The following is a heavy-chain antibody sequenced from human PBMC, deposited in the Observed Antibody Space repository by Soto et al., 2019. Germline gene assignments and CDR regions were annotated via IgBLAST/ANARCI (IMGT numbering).Heavy chain of an antibody. CDR2: IYYSGRT. Sequence: PSETLSLTCTVSGGSISSGGYYWSWIRQHPGKGLEWIGYIYYSGRTYYNKSLKSQVNISVETSKNQFSLKLSSVTAAYTAVYYCARSGYSYGPNPLLYWGQGTLVT. CDR3: ARSGYSYGPNPLLY. CDR1: GGSISSGGYY. V-gene: IGHV4-31*01. J-gene: IGHJ4*02. D-gene: IGHD5-18*01.